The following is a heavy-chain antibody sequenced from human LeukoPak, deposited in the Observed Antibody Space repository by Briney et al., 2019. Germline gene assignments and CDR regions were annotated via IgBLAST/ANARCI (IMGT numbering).Heavy chain of an antibody. CDR3: AKDSSADDSSGYAYYFDY. D-gene: IGHD3-22*01. J-gene: IGHJ4*02. CDR1: GFTVSSYG. CDR2: LSFDATNK. Sequence: PWGSLRLSCAASGFTVSSYGMHWVRQAPGQGMEWVAVLSFDATNKYYADSVKGRFTISRDNSKNTLYLQMNSLRAEDTAVYYCAKDSSADDSSGYAYYFDYWGQGALVTVSS. V-gene: IGHV3-30*18.